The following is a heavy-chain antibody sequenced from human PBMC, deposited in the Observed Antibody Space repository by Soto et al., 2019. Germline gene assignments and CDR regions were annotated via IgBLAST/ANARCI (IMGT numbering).Heavy chain of an antibody. J-gene: IGHJ4*02. Sequence: SETLSLTCTVSGGSISSSSYYWGWIRQPPGKGLEWIGSIYYSGSTYYNPSLKSRVTISVDTSKNQFSLKLSSVTAADTAVYYCARLSRNLDYWGQGTLVTVS. V-gene: IGHV4-39*01. CDR1: GGSISSSSYY. CDR2: IYYSGST. CDR3: ARLSRNLDY.